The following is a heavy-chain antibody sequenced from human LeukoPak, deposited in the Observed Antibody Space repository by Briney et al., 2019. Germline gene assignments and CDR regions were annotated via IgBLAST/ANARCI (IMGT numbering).Heavy chain of an antibody. V-gene: IGHV3-7*01. CDR1: GFTFSTSW. CDR3: AKIAAMFRGGYQFYYMEV. J-gene: IGHJ6*03. Sequence: PGGSLRLSCAASGFTFSTSWMAWVRQAPGKGLEWVANIKPDGTEKNYVDSVKGRFTISRDNAKNTLYLQMNSLRAEDTAVYYCAKIAAMFRGGYQFYYMEVWGKGTTVTISS. CDR2: IKPDGTEK. D-gene: IGHD3-10*01.